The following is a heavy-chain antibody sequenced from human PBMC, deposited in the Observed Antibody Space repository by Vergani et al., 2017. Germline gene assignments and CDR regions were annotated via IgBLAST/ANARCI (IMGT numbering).Heavy chain of an antibody. J-gene: IGHJ4*02. V-gene: IGHV3-48*03. CDR3: ARDYRGRSNYYGSGSYYDY. CDR1: GFTFSSYE. Sequence: EVQLVESGGGLVQPGGSLRLSCAASGFTFSSYEMNWVRQAPGKGLEWVSYISSSGSTIYYADSVKGRFTISRDNAKNSLYLQMNSLRAEDTAVYYCARDYRGRSNYYGSGSYYDYWGQGTLVTVSS. D-gene: IGHD3-10*01. CDR2: ISSSGSTI.